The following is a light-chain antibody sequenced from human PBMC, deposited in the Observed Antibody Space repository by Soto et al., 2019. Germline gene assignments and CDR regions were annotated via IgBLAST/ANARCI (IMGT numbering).Light chain of an antibody. V-gene: IGKV3-20*01. CDR2: GAS. J-gene: IGKJ4*01. Sequence: ESVVTQSPGTLSLSPGEGATLSCRACQSVSSNYLAWYQQKPGQAPRLLIYGASNRATGIPDRFSGSVSGTEFTLTISSLEPEDFAVYYCQQYSSSPLTFGGVTKVDIK. CDR3: QQYSSSPLT. CDR1: QSVSSNY.